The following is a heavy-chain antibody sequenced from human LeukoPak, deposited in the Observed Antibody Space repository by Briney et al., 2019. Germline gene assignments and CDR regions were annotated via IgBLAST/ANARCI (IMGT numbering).Heavy chain of an antibody. V-gene: IGHV3-21*01. CDR3: AFPAIGSGWYNPLDY. J-gene: IGHJ4*02. CDR2: ISSSGSYI. Sequence: GGSLRLSCAASEFTFSNYSMHWVRQAPGKGLEWVSCISSSGSYIYYADSVKGRSTISRDNAKKSLYLQMNSLRAEDTAVYYCAFPAIGSGWYNPLDYWGQGTLVTVSS. D-gene: IGHD6-19*01. CDR1: EFTFSNYS.